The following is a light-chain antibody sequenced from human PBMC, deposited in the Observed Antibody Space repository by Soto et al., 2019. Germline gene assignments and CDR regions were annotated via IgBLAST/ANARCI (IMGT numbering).Light chain of an antibody. Sequence: DFQLTQSPSFLSASIGDSVTITCRASQGLSSWLAWYQQKPGKAPKLLIFGASRLQNGVPSRFSGSGSGTDFTLTINTLQPEDFATYYCQQGHHLPLTFGGGTKVESK. CDR2: GAS. CDR1: QGLSSW. CDR3: QQGHHLPLT. V-gene: IGKV1D-12*01. J-gene: IGKJ4*01.